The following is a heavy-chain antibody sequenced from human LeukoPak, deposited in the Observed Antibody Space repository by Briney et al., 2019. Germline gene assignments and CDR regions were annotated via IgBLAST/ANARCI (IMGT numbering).Heavy chain of an antibody. CDR3: ARAGAAAALGRFDN. V-gene: IGHV4-59*01. J-gene: IGHJ4*02. CDR2: TFYSGNA. D-gene: IGHD6-13*01. CDR1: GGSISYSY. Sequence: SETLSLTCTVSGGSISYSYWHWMRQPPGKRLEWIGHTFYSGNANYNPSLKSRVTISVDTSKNQFSLKLSSVTAADTAVYYCARAGAAAALGRFDNWGQGILVTVSS.